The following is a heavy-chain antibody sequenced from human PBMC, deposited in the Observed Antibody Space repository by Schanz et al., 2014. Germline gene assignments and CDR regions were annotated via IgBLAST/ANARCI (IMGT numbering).Heavy chain of an antibody. CDR3: ARGDMVRGVFDY. D-gene: IGHD3-10*01. CDR2: IYNGGGGRT. J-gene: IGHJ4*02. Sequence: ESGGGLIQPGGSLRLSCAASGYTVSSNYMSWVRQAPGKGLEWVSVIYNGGGGRTYYADSVKGRFTISRDNSKNTLYLQMNSLRTEDTAVYYCARGDMVRGVFDYWGQGTLVTVSS. CDR1: GYTVSSNY. V-gene: IGHV3-66*03.